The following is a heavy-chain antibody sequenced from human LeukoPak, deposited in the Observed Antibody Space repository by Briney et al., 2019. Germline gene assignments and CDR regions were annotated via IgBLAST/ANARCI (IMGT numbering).Heavy chain of an antibody. V-gene: IGHV3-30*02. CDR2: IRYDGNDK. J-gene: IGHJ5*02. CDR1: GFTFNYYG. D-gene: IGHD3-10*01. CDR3: AKDLMRDGWFGEP. Sequence: PGGSLRLSCAASGFTFNYYGMHWVRQAPGKGLEWVAFIRYDGNDKYYADSVKGRFTISRDNSKNTLYLEMNSLRVEDTAVYYCAKDLMRDGWFGEPWGQGTLVTVSS.